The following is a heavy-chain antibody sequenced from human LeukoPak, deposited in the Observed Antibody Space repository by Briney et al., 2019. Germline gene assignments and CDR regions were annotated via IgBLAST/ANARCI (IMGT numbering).Heavy chain of an antibody. V-gene: IGHV3-30*18. CDR1: GFTFSDYN. CDR3: AKVRWDNSGWYYLDT. Sequence: QAGGSLRLSCAASGFTFSDYNMHWVRQAPGKGLEWMAVISYHGINEYYADSVKGRFTISRDNSKSTLHLQMNSLRAEDTAVYYCAKVRWDNSGWYYLDTWGQGTLLTVSS. J-gene: IGHJ4*02. CDR2: ISYHGINE. D-gene: IGHD6-19*01.